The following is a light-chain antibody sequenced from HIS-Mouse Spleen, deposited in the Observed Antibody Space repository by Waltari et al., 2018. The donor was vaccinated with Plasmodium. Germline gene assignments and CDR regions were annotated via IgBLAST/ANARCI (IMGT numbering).Light chain of an antibody. V-gene: IGKV1D-8*02. CDR3: QQYNSWPYT. CDR1: QRVSSY. CDR2: AAS. Sequence: IWMTQSPSLLSPSTCDRVTISRRMSQRVSSYLAWYQQKPGKAPELLIYAASTLQSGIPARFSGSGSGTEFTLTISCLQSEDFAAYYCQQYNSWPYTFGHGTKLEIK. J-gene: IGKJ2*01.